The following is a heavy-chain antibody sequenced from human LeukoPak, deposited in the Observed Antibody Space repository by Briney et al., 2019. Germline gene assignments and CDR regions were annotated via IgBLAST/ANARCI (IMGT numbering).Heavy chain of an antibody. CDR2: INEDGSKK. V-gene: IGHV3-7*03. CDR1: GFAFSDYW. CDR3: VRSYDY. J-gene: IGHJ4*02. Sequence: PGGSLRLSCAASGFAFSDYWMSWVRQAPGKGLEWVANINEDGSKKHYLDSVEGRFTISRDNAKNSLYLQMNSLRAEDTAVYFCVRSYDYWGQGTLVTVSS.